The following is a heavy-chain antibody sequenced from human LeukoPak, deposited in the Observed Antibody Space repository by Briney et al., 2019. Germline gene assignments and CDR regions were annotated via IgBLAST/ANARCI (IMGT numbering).Heavy chain of an antibody. Sequence: ASVKVSCKASGYTFTSYYVHWVRQAPGQGLEWMGIINPSGGSTSYAQKFHGRVTMTRDTSTSTVYMELSSLRSEDTAVYYCAREGGRGFDYWGQGTLVTVSS. CDR1: GYTFTSYY. CDR3: AREGGRGFDY. CDR2: INPSGGST. D-gene: IGHD3-16*01. J-gene: IGHJ4*02. V-gene: IGHV1-46*01.